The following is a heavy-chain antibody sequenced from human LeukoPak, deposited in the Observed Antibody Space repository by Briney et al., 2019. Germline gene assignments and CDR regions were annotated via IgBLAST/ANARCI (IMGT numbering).Heavy chain of an antibody. J-gene: IGHJ4*02. D-gene: IGHD3-22*01. CDR2: INPSGGST. V-gene: IGHV1-46*01. CDR1: GYTFTSYY. CDR3: AGPLSSSGYYYYFDY. Sequence: ASVKVSCKASGYTFTSYYMHWVRQAPGQGLEWMGIINPSGGSTSYAQKFKGRGTMTRDTSTSTVYMELSSLRSEDTAVYYCAGPLSSSGYYYYFDYWGQGTLVTVSS.